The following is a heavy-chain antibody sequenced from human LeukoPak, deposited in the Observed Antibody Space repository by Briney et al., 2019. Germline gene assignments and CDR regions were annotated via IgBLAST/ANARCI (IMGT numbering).Heavy chain of an antibody. CDR1: GFTFSSYG. CDR2: IWYDGSNK. D-gene: IGHD4-17*01. J-gene: IGHJ4*02. CDR3: ARAPSTTVTDY. Sequence: PGGSLRLSCAASGFTFSSYGMHWVRQAPGKGLEWVAVIWYDGSNKYYADSVKGRFTISRDNSKNTLYLQMNSLRAEDTAVYYCARAPSTTVTDYWGQGTLVTVSS. V-gene: IGHV3-33*01.